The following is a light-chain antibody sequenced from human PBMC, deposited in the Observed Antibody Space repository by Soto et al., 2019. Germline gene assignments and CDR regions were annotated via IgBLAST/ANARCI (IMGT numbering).Light chain of an antibody. CDR1: QTVSSY. CDR2: DTS. V-gene: IGKV3-11*01. Sequence: EIVLTQSPATLSLSPGERATLSCRASQTVSSYLAWYQQKPGQAPRLLIYDTSNRATGIPARFSGSGSGTDFTLTISSLEPEDFAVYYCQHRSNWPLTFGGGTKVEIK. CDR3: QHRSNWPLT. J-gene: IGKJ4*01.